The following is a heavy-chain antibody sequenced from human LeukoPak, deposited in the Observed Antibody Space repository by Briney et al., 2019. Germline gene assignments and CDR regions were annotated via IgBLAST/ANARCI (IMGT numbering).Heavy chain of an antibody. D-gene: IGHD6-19*01. CDR2: ISWNSGSI. CDR1: GFTFDDYA. Sequence: GRSLRLSCAASGFTFDDYAMHWVRQAPGKGLEWVSGISWNSGSIGYADSVKGRFTISRDNAKNSLYLQMGSLGDEDMAVYYCARDPYSSGWWDNWGQGTLVTVSS. J-gene: IGHJ4*02. V-gene: IGHV3-9*03. CDR3: ARDPYSSGWWDN.